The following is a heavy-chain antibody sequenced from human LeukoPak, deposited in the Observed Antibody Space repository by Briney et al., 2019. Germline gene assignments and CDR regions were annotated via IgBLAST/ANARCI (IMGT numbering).Heavy chain of an antibody. CDR3: AKVRGYSSSWLFDY. D-gene: IGHD6-13*01. Sequence: GGSVRLSCAASGFTFSSYAMSWVRQAPGKGLEWVSAISGSGGSTYYADSVKGRFTISRDNSKSTLYLQMNSLRAEDTAVYYCAKVRGYSSSWLFDYWGQGTLVTVSS. J-gene: IGHJ4*02. CDR2: ISGSGGST. CDR1: GFTFSSYA. V-gene: IGHV3-23*01.